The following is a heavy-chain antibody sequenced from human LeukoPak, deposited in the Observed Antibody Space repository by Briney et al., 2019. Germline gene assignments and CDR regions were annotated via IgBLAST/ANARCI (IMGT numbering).Heavy chain of an antibody. D-gene: IGHD3-9*01. V-gene: IGHV1-18*01. CDR3: ARDLLRYFDWLVDY. CDR2: ISAYNGNT. CDR1: GYTFTSYG. Sequence: APVKVSCKASGYTFTSYGISWVRQAPGQGLEWMGWISAYNGNTNYAQKLQGRVTMTTDTSTSTAYMELRSLRPDDTAMYYCARDLLRYFDWLVDYWGQGTLVTVSS. J-gene: IGHJ4*02.